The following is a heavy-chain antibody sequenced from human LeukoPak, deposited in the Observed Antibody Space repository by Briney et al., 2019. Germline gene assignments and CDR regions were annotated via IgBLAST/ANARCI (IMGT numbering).Heavy chain of an antibody. D-gene: IGHD2-2*02. Sequence: PSETLSLTCTVSGGSISSGGYYWSWIRQHPGKGLEWIGYIYYSGSTNYNPSLKSRVTISVDTSKNQFSLKLSSVTAADTAVYYCARAPLGYCSSTSCYTSFDYWGQGTLVTVSS. J-gene: IGHJ4*02. CDR2: IYYSGST. CDR3: ARAPLGYCSSTSCYTSFDY. CDR1: GGSISSGGYY. V-gene: IGHV4-30-4*08.